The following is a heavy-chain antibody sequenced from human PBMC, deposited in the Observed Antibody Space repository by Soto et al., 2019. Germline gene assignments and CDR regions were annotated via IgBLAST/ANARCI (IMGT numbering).Heavy chain of an antibody. D-gene: IGHD2-2*01. CDR3: ACVPTRWYNWFDP. V-gene: IGHV4-34*01. CDR1: GGSSSGYY. J-gene: IGHJ5*02. Sequence: PSETLSLTCAVYGGSSSGYYWSWIRQPPGKGLEWIGESSHSGSTNYTPSLKSRGSISLDTSKSQFALKLSSVTAADTAVYYCACVPTRWYNWFDPWGQGTLVTVS. CDR2: SSHSGST.